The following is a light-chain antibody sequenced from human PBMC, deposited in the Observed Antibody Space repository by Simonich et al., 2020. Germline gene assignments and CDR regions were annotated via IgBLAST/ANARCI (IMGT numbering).Light chain of an antibody. V-gene: IGLV2-14*01. CDR1: SSDVGGYKY. CDR3: SSYTSSSTWV. CDR2: DVS. J-gene: IGLJ3*02. Sequence: SALTQPASVSGSPGKSITISCTGTSSDVGGYKYLSWYQQYPGKAPKLMIYDVSKRPSGVSNRFSGSKSGHTASLTISGLQAEDEADYYCSSYTSSSTWVFGGGTKLTVL.